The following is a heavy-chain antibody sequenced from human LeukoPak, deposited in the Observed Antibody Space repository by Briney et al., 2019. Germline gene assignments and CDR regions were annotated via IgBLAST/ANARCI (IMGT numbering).Heavy chain of an antibody. D-gene: IGHD3-3*01. Sequence: GASVKVSCMASGYTFTSYYMHWVRQAPGQGLEWMGIINPSGGSTSYAQKFQGRVTMTRDTSTSTVYMELSSLRSEDTAVYYCARDRKDFWSGYYSYFDYWGQGTLVTVPS. CDR1: GYTFTSYY. V-gene: IGHV1-46*01. J-gene: IGHJ4*02. CDR2: INPSGGST. CDR3: ARDRKDFWSGYYSYFDY.